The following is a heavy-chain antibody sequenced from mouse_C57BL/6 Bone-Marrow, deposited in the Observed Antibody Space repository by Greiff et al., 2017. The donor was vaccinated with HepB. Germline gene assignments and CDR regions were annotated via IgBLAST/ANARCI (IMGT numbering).Heavy chain of an antibody. CDR1: GYSITSGYY. Sequence: DVQLQESGPGLVKPSQSLSLTCSVTGYSITSGYYWNWIRQFPGNKLEWMGYISYDGSNNYNPSLKNRISITRDTSKNQFFLKLNSVTTEDTATYYCARDQTAQALYYFDYWGQGTTLTVSS. CDR2: ISYDGSN. V-gene: IGHV3-6*01. J-gene: IGHJ2*01. CDR3: ARDQTAQALYYFDY. D-gene: IGHD3-2*02.